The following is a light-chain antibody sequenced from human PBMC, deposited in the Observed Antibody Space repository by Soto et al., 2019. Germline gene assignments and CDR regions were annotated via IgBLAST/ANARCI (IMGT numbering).Light chain of an antibody. V-gene: IGLV2-14*01. CDR1: SSDVGDYNS. J-gene: IGLJ2*01. CDR3: SSYTSSSTLVL. Sequence: QSALTQPASVSGSPGQSITLSCTGRSSDVGDYNSVSWYQQHPGKAPKLMIYDVTDRPSGVSDRFSGSKSGNTASLTISGLQAEDEADYYCSSYTSSSTLVLFGGGTKLTVL. CDR2: DVT.